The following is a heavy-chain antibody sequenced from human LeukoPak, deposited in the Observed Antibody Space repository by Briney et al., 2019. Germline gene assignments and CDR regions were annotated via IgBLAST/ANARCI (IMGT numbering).Heavy chain of an antibody. CDR1: GGSISSSSYY. Sequence: SETLSLTCTVSGGSISSSSYYWGWIRQPPGKGLEWIGSIYYSGSTYNPSLKSRVTISVDTSKNQFSLKLSSVTAADTAVYYCARRTQGWLLLSNFDYWGQGTLVPVSS. CDR3: ARRTQGWLLLSNFDY. J-gene: IGHJ4*02. CDR2: IYYSGST. D-gene: IGHD3-22*01. V-gene: IGHV4-39*07.